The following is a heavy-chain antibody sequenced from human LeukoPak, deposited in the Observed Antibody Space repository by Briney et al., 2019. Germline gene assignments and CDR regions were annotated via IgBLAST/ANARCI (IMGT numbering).Heavy chain of an antibody. CDR1: GFTFSSYW. CDR3: ARETEDIVVVVAATATGSLDY. CDR2: IKQDGSEK. D-gene: IGHD2-15*01. V-gene: IGHV3-7*01. Sequence: GGSLRLSCAASGFTFSSYWMSWVRQAPGKGLEWVANIKQDGSEKYYVDSVKGRFTISRDNAKNSLYLQMNSLRAEDTAVYYCARETEDIVVVVAATATGSLDYWGQGTLVTVSS. J-gene: IGHJ4*02.